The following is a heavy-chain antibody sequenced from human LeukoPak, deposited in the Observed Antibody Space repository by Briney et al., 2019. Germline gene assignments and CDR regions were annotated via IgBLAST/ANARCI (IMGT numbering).Heavy chain of an antibody. CDR2: ISAYNGNT. CDR1: GYTFTSYD. V-gene: IGHV1-18*01. Sequence: ASVKVSCKASGYTFTSYDINWVRQATGQGLEWMGWISAYNGNTNYAQKLQGRVTMTTDTSTSTAYMELRSLRSDDTAVYYCARVDGYYYDSSGYSEIDYWGQGTLVTVSS. J-gene: IGHJ4*02. CDR3: ARVDGYYYDSSGYSEIDY. D-gene: IGHD3-22*01.